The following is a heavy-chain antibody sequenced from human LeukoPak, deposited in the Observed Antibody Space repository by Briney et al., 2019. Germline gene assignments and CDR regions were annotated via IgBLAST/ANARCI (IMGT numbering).Heavy chain of an antibody. V-gene: IGHV1-18*01. CDR2: ISAYNGNT. Sequence: ASVKVSCKASGYTFTSYGISWVRQAPGQWLEWMGWISAYNGNTNYAQKLQGRVTMTTDTSTSTAYMELRSLRSDDTAVYYCARASSGYSSDNWFDPWGQGTLVAVSS. CDR3: ARASSGYSSDNWFDP. D-gene: IGHD3-22*01. CDR1: GYTFTSYG. J-gene: IGHJ5*02.